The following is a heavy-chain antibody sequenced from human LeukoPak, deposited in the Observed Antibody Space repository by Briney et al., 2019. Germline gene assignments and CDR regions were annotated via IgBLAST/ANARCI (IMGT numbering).Heavy chain of an antibody. CDR3: AKDNYGDYTYYFDY. J-gene: IGHJ4*02. V-gene: IGHV3-23*01. CDR1: GFTFSTYA. Sequence: GGSLRLSCAASGFTFSTYAMTWVRQAPGKGLEWVSSISGRGSSTYYADSVKGRLTISRDNSQNTLYLQMNSLRAEDSAVYYCAKDNYGDYTYYFDYWGQGTLVSVSS. D-gene: IGHD4-17*01. CDR2: ISGRGSST.